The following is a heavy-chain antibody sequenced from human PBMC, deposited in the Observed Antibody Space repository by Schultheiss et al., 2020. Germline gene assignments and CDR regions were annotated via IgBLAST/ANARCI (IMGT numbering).Heavy chain of an antibody. CDR3: SRDSSSWYYADY. Sequence: GGSLRLSCAASGFTFSDYYMSWIRQAPGKGLEWVGFIRSKAYGGTTEYAASVKGRFTISRDDSKSIAYLQMNSLKTEDTAVYYCSRDSSSWYYADYWGQGTLVTVSS. J-gene: IGHJ4*02. CDR1: GFTFSDYY. CDR2: IRSKAYGGTT. V-gene: IGHV3-49*03. D-gene: IGHD6-13*01.